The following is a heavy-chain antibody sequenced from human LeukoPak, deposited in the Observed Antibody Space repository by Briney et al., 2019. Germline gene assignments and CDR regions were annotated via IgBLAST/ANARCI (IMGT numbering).Heavy chain of an antibody. D-gene: IGHD1-1*01. CDR1: GFAGSSTY. V-gene: IGHV3-66*01. Sequence: QSGGSLRLSCAASGFAGSSTYMSWVRQAPGKGLEWVSVIYTGGSTYYADSVKGRFTISRDNSKNTLYLQMNSLRAEDTAVYYCARDSGYISDYWGQGTLVTVSS. CDR3: ARDSGYISDY. J-gene: IGHJ4*02. CDR2: IYTGGST.